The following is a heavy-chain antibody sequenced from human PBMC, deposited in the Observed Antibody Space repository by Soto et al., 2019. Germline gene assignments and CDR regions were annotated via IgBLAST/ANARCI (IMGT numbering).Heavy chain of an antibody. D-gene: IGHD2-2*01. Sequence: SETLSLTYVVSGGSLSSYYWSWIRQPPGKGLEWVGYIYYTGTSKYNPSLKSRVTISVDSSKNQFSLKLSSVTAADTAVYYCARVPDRWGQGTLVTVSS. V-gene: IGHV4-59*12. CDR2: IYYTGTS. CDR1: GGSLSSYY. CDR3: ARVPDR. J-gene: IGHJ5*02.